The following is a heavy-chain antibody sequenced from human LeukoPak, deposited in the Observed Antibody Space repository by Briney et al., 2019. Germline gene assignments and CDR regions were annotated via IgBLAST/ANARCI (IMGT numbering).Heavy chain of an antibody. CDR2: IYNSGST. CDR3: AIPNGSEGCSFLFAH. V-gene: IGHV4-38-2*01. Sequence: SETLSLTCAVSGYSISSGYYWGGIRQPPGKGLGGIGSIYNSGSTYYNPSLKRGVTISGDTAKNQFSLKLPPLTAAPTAVYYCAIPNGSEGCSFLFAHWGQGTLVTVSS. D-gene: IGHD2-15*01. J-gene: IGHJ1*01. CDR1: GYSISSGYY.